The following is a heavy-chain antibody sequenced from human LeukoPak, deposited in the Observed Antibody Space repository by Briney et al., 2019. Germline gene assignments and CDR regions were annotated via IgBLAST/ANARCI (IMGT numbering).Heavy chain of an antibody. CDR2: IIPIFGTA. J-gene: IGHJ4*02. CDR3: ARSMDSSGADY. CDR1: GYTFTSYD. Sequence: SVKVSCKASGYTFTSYDINWVRQATGQGLEWMGGIIPIFGTADYAQKFQGRVTITADESTSTAYMELSSLRSEDTAVYYCARSMDSSGADYWGQGTLVTVSS. D-gene: IGHD6-19*01. V-gene: IGHV1-69*13.